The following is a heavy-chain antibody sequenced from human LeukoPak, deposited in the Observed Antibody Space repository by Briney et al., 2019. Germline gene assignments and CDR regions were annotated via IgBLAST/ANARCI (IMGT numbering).Heavy chain of an antibody. D-gene: IGHD2-2*01. CDR2: ISSSSSYI. CDR1: GFTFSSYA. CDR3: ARDAVDYCSSTSCYPAD. V-gene: IGHV3-21*01. J-gene: IGHJ4*02. Sequence: GGSLRLSCAASGFTFSSYAMSWVRQAPGKGLEWVSSISSSSSYIYYADSVKGRFTISRDNAKNSLYLQMNSLRAEDTAVYYCARDAVDYCSSTSCYPADWGQRTLVTVSS.